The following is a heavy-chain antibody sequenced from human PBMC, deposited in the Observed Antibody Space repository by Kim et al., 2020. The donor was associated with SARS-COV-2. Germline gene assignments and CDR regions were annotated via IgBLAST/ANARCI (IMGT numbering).Heavy chain of an antibody. CDR1: GFTVSSNY. V-gene: IGHV3-53*01. CDR3: ATLDDYGDDDAFDI. D-gene: IGHD4-17*01. Sequence: GGSLRLSCAASGFTVSSNYMSWVRQAPGKGLEWVSVIYSGGSTYYADSVKGRFTISRDNSKNTLYLQMNSLRAEDTAVYYCATLDDYGDDDAFDIWGQGTMVTVSS. CDR2: IYSGGST. J-gene: IGHJ3*02.